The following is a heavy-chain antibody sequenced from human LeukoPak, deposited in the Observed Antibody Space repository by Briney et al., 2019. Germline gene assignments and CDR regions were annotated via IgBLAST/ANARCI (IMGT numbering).Heavy chain of an antibody. CDR3: AKDGEVRGVIYYYYGMDV. Sequence: GGSLRLSCAASGFTFDDYAMHWVRQAPGKGLEWVSGISWNSGSIGYADSVKSRFTISRDNAKNSLYLQMNSLRAEDTALYYCAKDGEVRGVIYYYYGMDVWGQGTTVTVSS. J-gene: IGHJ6*02. D-gene: IGHD3-10*01. V-gene: IGHV3-9*01. CDR2: ISWNSGSI. CDR1: GFTFDDYA.